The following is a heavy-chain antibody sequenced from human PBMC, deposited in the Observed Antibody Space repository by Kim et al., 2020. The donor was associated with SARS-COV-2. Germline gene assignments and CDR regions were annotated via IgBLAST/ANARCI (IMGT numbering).Heavy chain of an antibody. CDR2: ISSSSSYI. CDR1: GFTFSSYS. CDR3: AREGYYYDSSGYYY. J-gene: IGHJ4*02. D-gene: IGHD3-22*01. Sequence: GGSLRLSCAASGFTFSSYSMNWVRQAPGKGLEWVSSISSSSSYIYYADSVKGRFTISRDNAKNSLNLQMNSLRAEDTAVYYCAREGYYYDSSGYYYWGQGTLVTVSS. V-gene: IGHV3-21*01.